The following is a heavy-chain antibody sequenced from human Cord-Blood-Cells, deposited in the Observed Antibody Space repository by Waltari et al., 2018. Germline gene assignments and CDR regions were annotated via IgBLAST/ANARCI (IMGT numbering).Heavy chain of an antibody. D-gene: IGHD3-10*01. V-gene: IGHV4-61*01. CDR1: GGSVSSGSYY. J-gene: IGHJ5*02. Sequence: QVQLQESGPGLVKPSETLSLTCTVSGGSVSSGSYYWSWIRQPPGKGLEWIGYIYYSGSTNYNPSLKSRVTISVDTSKNQFSLKLSSVTAADTAVYYCARGRGGVRGVLPNHNWFDPWGQGTLVTVS. CDR2: IYYSGST. CDR3: ARGRGGVRGVLPNHNWFDP.